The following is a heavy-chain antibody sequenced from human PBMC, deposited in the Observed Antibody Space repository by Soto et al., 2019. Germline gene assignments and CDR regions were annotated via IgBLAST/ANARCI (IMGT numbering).Heavy chain of an antibody. Sequence: EVQLLEAGVGLVQPGGSLRLSCAASGFTFSSYAMHWVLQAPGTGLEWVSGISGNGGSTYYGDSVKGRFTISRNNSKNSMYLQMNGLTAEDTAVYYIARRGPGTDFDYWGQGTLVTVSS. CDR1: GFTFSSYA. V-gene: IGHV3-23*01. J-gene: IGHJ4*02. D-gene: IGHD6-13*01. CDR3: ARRGPGTDFDY. CDR2: ISGNGGST.